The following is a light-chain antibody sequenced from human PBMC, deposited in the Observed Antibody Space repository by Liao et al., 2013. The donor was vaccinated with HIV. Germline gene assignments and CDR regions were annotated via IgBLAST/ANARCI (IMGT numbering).Light chain of an antibody. CDR3: QVWDTAFYV. CDR1: KLGNKY. Sequence: SYELTQPPSVSVSPGQTAKITCSADKLGNKYVSWYQQRPGQSPVLVMYEDKRRPSGIPERFSGSTSGNTATLTITDTQTLDEADYYCQVWDTAFYVFGTGTTVSVL. V-gene: IGLV3-1*01. CDR2: EDK. J-gene: IGLJ1*01.